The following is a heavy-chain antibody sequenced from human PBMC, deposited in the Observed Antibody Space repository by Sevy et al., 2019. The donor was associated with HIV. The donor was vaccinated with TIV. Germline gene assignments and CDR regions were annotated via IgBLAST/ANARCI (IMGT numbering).Heavy chain of an antibody. V-gene: IGHV1-24*01. D-gene: IGHD2-15*01. J-gene: IGHJ5*02. CDR2: FDPQDVKT. CDR3: ATVGLRYFSGSSSYQGDWFDP. Sequence: SSVKVSCKVSGYTLTKLSIDWVRQAPGKALEWMGEFDPQDVKTISSQRFQGRLTITVDTSTDTPDMELSRLTSEDTAVYYCATVGLRYFSGSSSYQGDWFDPWGQGTLVTVSS. CDR1: GYTLTKLS.